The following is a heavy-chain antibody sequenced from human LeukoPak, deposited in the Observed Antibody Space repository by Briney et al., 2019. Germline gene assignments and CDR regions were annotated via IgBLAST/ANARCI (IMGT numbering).Heavy chain of an antibody. CDR2: INSDGSST. V-gene: IGHV3-74*01. D-gene: IGHD3-9*01. J-gene: IGHJ4*02. Sequence: GGSLRLSCAASGFTFSSYWMHWVRQAPGKGLVWVSRINSDGSSTSYADSVKGRFTISRDNAKNTLYLQMNSLRAEDTAVYYCAKDPRYFDWLSPPQYFDYWGQGTLVTVSS. CDR3: AKDPRYFDWLSPPQYFDY. CDR1: GFTFSSYW.